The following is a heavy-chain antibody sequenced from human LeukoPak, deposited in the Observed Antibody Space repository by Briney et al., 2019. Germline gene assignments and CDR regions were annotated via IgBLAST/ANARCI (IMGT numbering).Heavy chain of an antibody. CDR1: GFTFTSYS. Sequence: GGSLRLSCAASGFTFTSYSMNWVRQAPGKGLEWVSTISGGGGSTYYADSAKGRFTISRDNSKNTLYLQVNILRDEDTDVYYCWKGGKWDVTPFDYWGQGTLVTVSS. CDR3: WKGGKWDVTPFDY. D-gene: IGHD1-26*01. CDR2: ISGGGGST. J-gene: IGHJ4*02. V-gene: IGHV3-23*01.